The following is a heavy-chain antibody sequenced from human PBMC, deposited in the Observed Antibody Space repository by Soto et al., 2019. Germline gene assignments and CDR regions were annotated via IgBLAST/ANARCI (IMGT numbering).Heavy chain of an antibody. V-gene: IGHV3-23*01. CDR1: EFTFSNYA. Sequence: GGSLRLSCAASEFTFSNYAMSWVRQAPGKGLEWVSSISDNGGTTYYADSVKGRFTISRDNSKNTLYLQMNSLRAEDTAVYYCAKDPQQLPVYFDYWGPGILVTLSS. CDR2: ISDNGGTT. D-gene: IGHD6-13*01. J-gene: IGHJ4*02. CDR3: AKDPQQLPVYFDY.